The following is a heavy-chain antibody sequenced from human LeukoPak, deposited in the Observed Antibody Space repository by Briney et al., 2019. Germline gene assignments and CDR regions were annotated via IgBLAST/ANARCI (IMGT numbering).Heavy chain of an antibody. D-gene: IGHD3/OR15-3a*01. Sequence: SETLSLTCSVSDGSIRTYYWSWIRQSPGQGLEWIGNIYYRGDINYNPSLKSRVIISIDTSKNQFSLKVTSLTAADTAVYYCATNKDWAEADWGQGTLVVVSS. V-gene: IGHV4-59*03. CDR3: ATNKDWAEAD. CDR1: DGSIRTYY. CDR2: IYYRGDI. J-gene: IGHJ4*02.